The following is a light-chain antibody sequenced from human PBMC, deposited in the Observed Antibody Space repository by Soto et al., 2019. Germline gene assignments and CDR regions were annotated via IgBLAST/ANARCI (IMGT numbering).Light chain of an antibody. Sequence: EIVMTQSPATLSVSPGERATLSCRASQSVSMNLAWYQQQPGQAPRLLIYAASTRATGIPARFSGSGSGTEFTLTISSLQSEDCAVYYCQQYNTWPRAFGQGTKVEIK. CDR1: QSVSMN. CDR2: AAS. J-gene: IGKJ1*01. CDR3: QQYNTWPRA. V-gene: IGKV3D-15*01.